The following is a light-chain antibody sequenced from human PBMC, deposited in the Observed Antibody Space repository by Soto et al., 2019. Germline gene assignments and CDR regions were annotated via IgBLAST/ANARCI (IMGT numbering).Light chain of an antibody. V-gene: IGKV1-12*01. CDR2: SRS. Sequence: DSLLTHYPTSVSAAVGDRVTVNCRASQEIRSWLAWYQVKPGRAPKLLIYSRSRVHGAPSRFGGSGSETDFTLTITSLQPEDFATYFCHQTYSIPPTFGQGTKVDI. J-gene: IGKJ1*01. CDR3: HQTYSIPPT. CDR1: QEIRSW.